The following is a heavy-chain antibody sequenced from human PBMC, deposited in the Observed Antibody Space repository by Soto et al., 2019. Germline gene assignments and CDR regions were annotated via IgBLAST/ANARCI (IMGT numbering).Heavy chain of an antibody. Sequence: SETLSLTCSVSGDSVSSGTYYWTWIRQPPGKGLEWIGYVYFTGGASYNPSLKSRVSISVHTSRNHFSLELTSMTAADTAVYYCATKRSRKSWLDYWGQGTLLPVSP. V-gene: IGHV4-61*03. J-gene: IGHJ4*02. CDR1: GDSVSSGTYY. CDR2: VYFTGGA. D-gene: IGHD1-26*01. CDR3: ATKRSRKSWLDY.